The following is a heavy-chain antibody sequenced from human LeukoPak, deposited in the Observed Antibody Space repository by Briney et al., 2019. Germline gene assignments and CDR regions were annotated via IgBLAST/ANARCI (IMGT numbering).Heavy chain of an antibody. J-gene: IGHJ3*02. V-gene: IGHV3-11*05. CDR2: ISSSSSYT. Sequence: GASLRLSCAASGFTFSDYYMSWIRQAPGKGLEWVSYISSSSSYTNYADSVKGRFTISRDNAKNSLYLQMNSLRAEDTAVYYCAREPPDYYDSSGYFEADAFDIWGQGTMVTVSS. CDR1: GFTFSDYY. D-gene: IGHD3-22*01. CDR3: AREPPDYYDSSGYFEADAFDI.